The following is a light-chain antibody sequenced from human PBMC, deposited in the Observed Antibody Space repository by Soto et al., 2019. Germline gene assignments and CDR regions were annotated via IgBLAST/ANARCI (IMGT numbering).Light chain of an antibody. CDR2: DVS. CDR3: QQYGISPT. J-gene: IGKJ1*01. CDR1: HSVSSNY. Sequence: EIVLTQSPGTLSLSPGERATLSCRSSHSVSSNYLAWYQQKPGQAPRLLIYDVSSRATGIPDRFSGSGSGTDFTLTIIRLEPVDFAVYYCQQYGISPTFGQGTKGEIK. V-gene: IGKV3-20*01.